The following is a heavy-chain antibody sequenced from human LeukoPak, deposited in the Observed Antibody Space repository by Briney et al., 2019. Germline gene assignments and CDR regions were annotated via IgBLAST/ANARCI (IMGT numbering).Heavy chain of an antibody. J-gene: IGHJ6*03. Sequence: ASVKVSCKASGYTFTGYFMHWVRQAPGQGLEWMGWINPKSGDTNYAQNFQGRVTMTSDTSITTTYMELSRLRSDDTAVYYCARDPRVVATRVSYMDVWGKGTTVTVSS. V-gene: IGHV1-2*02. D-gene: IGHD2-21*02. CDR3: ARDPRVVATRVSYMDV. CDR2: INPKSGDT. CDR1: GYTFTGYF.